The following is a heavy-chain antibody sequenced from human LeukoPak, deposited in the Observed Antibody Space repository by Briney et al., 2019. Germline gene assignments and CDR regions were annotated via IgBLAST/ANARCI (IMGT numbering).Heavy chain of an antibody. J-gene: IGHJ4*02. V-gene: IGHV1-8*01. CDR3: ARGRLGGFYS. CDR1: GYSFTNYN. Sequence: ASVKVSCKAYGYSFTNYNIKWVRQAGGQGLECLGEMNPDSGDTVYGQKFRGRVTLTRNTSMMTAYMEIHNLRSEDTAVYYCARGRLGGFYSWGQGTLVTVSS. CDR2: MNPDSGDT. D-gene: IGHD6-25*01.